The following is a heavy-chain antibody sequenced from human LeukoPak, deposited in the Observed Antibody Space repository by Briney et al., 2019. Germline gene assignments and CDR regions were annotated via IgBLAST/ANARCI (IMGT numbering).Heavy chain of an antibody. CDR2: ISGNGHNT. V-gene: IGHV3-23*01. J-gene: IGHJ6*02. CDR3: AKDLHNWNSIMDV. CDR1: GFTFNTYA. Sequence: GGSLRLSCAASGFTFNTYAMAWVRQAPGKGPEWVSAISGNGHNTHYADSVKGRFTISRDNSMNTLYLQMNILRAEDTAIYYCAKDLHNWNSIMDVWGQGTTVTVSS. D-gene: IGHD1-20*01.